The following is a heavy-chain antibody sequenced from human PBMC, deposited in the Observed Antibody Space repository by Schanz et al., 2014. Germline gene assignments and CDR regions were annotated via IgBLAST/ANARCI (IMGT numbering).Heavy chain of an antibody. V-gene: IGHV1-69*04. CDR1: GYTFTSYG. CDR2: VIPILGVP. CDR3: ASSGAGYSSSWDFDY. D-gene: IGHD6-13*01. Sequence: QVQLVQSGAEVKKPGASVKVSCKASGYTFTSYGINWVRQAPGQGLEWMGRVIPILGVPHYAQKFQGRVTITADKSTTTAYMELNSLRSEDTAVYYCASSGAGYSSSWDFDYWGQGTLVTVSS. J-gene: IGHJ4*02.